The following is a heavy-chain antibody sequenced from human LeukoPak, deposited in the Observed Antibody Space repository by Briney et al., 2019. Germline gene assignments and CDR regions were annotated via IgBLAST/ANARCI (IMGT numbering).Heavy chain of an antibody. CDR2: ISPDSHGR. Sequence: ASVNVSCKASGYSFTDYYIHWVRQAPGQGLEWMGWISPDSHGRKYAQKFQRRVTMARDTSISTAYLELARLQSDDTAVYYCARDSEGHCGRGKCYPVWGLGTTVTVSS. D-gene: IGHD2-15*01. CDR3: ARDSEGHCGRGKCYPV. CDR1: GYSFTDYY. V-gene: IGHV1-2*02. J-gene: IGHJ6*02.